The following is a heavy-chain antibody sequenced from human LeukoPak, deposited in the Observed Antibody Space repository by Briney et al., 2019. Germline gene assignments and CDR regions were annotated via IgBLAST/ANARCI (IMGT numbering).Heavy chain of an antibody. CDR1: GGTFSSYA. J-gene: IGHJ6*02. CDR3: ARPLSAASSSGWYSEYHYYYYGMDV. Sequence: SVKVSCKASGGTFSSYAISWVRQAPGQGLEWMGGIIPIFGTANYAQKFQGRVTITADESTSTAYMELSSLRSEDTAVYYCARPLSAASSSGWYSEYHYYYYGMDVWGQGTTVIVSS. D-gene: IGHD6-19*01. V-gene: IGHV1-69*13. CDR2: IIPIFGTA.